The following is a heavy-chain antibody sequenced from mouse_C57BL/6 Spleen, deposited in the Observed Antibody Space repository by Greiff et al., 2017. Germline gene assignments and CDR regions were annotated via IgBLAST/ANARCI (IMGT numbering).Heavy chain of an antibody. Sequence: QVQLKQPGAELVRPGSSVKLSCKASGYTFTSYWMDWVKQRPGQGLEWIGNIYPSDSETHYNQKFKDKATVTVDKSSSTAYMQLSSLTSEYSAVYYCARLFTVFDVWGTGTTVTVSS. CDR3: ARLFTVFDV. CDR1: GYTFTSYW. J-gene: IGHJ1*03. V-gene: IGHV1-61*01. D-gene: IGHD1-1*01. CDR2: IYPSDSET.